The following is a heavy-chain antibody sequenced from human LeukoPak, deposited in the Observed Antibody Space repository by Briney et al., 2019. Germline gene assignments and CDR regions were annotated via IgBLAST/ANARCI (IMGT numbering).Heavy chain of an antibody. D-gene: IGHD3/OR15-3a*01. CDR1: GGSISTSNYY. CDR2: IYYSGST. CDR3: ARQTGSGLFILP. Sequence: TSETLSLTCTVSGGSISTSNYYWGWIRQPPGKGLEWIGSIYYSGSTYYNPSLKSRVTISVDTSKNQFSLKLTSVTAADTAVYYCARQTGSGLFILPGGQGTLVTVSS. V-gene: IGHV4-39*01. J-gene: IGHJ4*02.